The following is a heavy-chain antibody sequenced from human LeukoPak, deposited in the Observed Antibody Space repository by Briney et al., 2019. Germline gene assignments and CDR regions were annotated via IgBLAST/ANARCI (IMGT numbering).Heavy chain of an antibody. V-gene: IGHV3-30*04. CDR2: TSYDGSNK. CDR3: ARDRNTDFWSGYYTNYFDY. D-gene: IGHD3-3*01. J-gene: IGHJ4*02. CDR1: GFTFSSYA. Sequence: LPGGSLRLSCAASGFTFSSYAMHWVRQAPGKGLECVAVTSYDGSNKYYADSVKGRFTISRDNAKNSLYLQMNSLRAEDTAVYYCARDRNTDFWSGYYTNYFDYWGQGALVTVSS.